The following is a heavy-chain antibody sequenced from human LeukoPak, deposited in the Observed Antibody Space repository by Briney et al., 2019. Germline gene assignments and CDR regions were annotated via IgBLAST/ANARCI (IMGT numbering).Heavy chain of an antibody. V-gene: IGHV1-2*02. CDR2: INPNSGGT. CDR3: ARESLVAGRLDPLAY. J-gene: IGHJ4*02. CDR1: GYTFTDHY. D-gene: IGHD6-19*01. Sequence: ASVTVSCKASGYTFTDHYMHWVRQAPGQGPEWMGWINPNSGGTNYAQKFQGRVTMTGDTSMNTAYLEVSSLRSDDTAVFYCARESLVAGRLDPLAYWGQGTLVTVSS.